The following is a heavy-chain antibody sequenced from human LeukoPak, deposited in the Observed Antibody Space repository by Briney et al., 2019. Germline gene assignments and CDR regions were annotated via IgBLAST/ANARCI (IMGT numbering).Heavy chain of an antibody. D-gene: IGHD4-17*01. Sequence: SETLSLTCAVYGGSFSNYYWSWIRQPPGKGLEWIGEITHSGSTNYNPSLKSRVSISVDTSKNQFSLRPTSVTAADTAVYYCAPIFGDYSDFDYWGQGTLVTVSS. CDR3: APIFGDYSDFDY. CDR2: ITHSGST. J-gene: IGHJ4*01. CDR1: GGSFSNYY. V-gene: IGHV4-34*01.